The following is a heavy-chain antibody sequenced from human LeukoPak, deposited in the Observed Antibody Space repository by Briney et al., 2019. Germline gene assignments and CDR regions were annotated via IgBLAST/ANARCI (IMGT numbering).Heavy chain of an antibody. CDR3: ARIPHPPYCSSTSCYARERGYYYMDV. CDR1: GGSFSGYY. CDR2: INHSGST. Sequence: SETLSLTCAVYGGSFSGYYWSWIRQPPGKGLEWIGEINHSGSTNYNPSLKSRVTISVDTSKNQFSLKLSSVTAADTAVYYCARIPHPPYCSSTSCYARERGYYYMDVWGKGTTVTVSS. D-gene: IGHD2-2*01. V-gene: IGHV4-34*01. J-gene: IGHJ6*03.